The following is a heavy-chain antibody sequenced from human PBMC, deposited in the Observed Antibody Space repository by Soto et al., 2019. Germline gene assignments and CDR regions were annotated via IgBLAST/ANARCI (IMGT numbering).Heavy chain of an antibody. D-gene: IGHD2-15*01. CDR2: IIPIFGTA. CDR1: GGTFSSYA. Sequence: QVQLVQSGAEVKKPGSSVKVSCKASGGTFSSYAISWVRQAPGQGLEWMGGIIPIFGTANYAQKFQGRVTINADKSTSTAYMELSSLRSEDTAVYYCARDPPRAATANWFDPWGQGTLVTVSS. CDR3: ARDPPRAATANWFDP. V-gene: IGHV1-69*06. J-gene: IGHJ5*02.